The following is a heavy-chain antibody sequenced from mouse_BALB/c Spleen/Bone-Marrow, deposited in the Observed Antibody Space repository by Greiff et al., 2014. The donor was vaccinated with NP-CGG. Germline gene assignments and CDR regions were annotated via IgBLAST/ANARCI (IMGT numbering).Heavy chain of an antibody. CDR2: IYPGDGDT. D-gene: IGHD2-2*01. CDR3: AREGCGYDERGHAMDY. J-gene: IGHJ4*01. V-gene: IGHV1-80*01. Sequence: QVQLQQSGAELVRPGSSVKISCKASGYAFSSYWMNWVKQRPGQGLEWIGQIYPGDGDTNYNGKFKGKATLTADKSSSTAYMQLSSLTSEDSAVYFCAREGCGYDERGHAMDYWGQGTSVTVSS. CDR1: GYAFSSYW.